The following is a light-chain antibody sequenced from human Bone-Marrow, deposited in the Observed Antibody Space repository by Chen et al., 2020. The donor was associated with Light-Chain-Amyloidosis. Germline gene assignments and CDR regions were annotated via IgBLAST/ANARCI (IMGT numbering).Light chain of an antibody. J-gene: IGLJ3*02. CDR2: GDS. CDR1: NIGSTS. Sequence: SYVLTQPSSVSVAPGQTATIACGGNNIGSTSVHWYQQTPGQAPLLVVYGDSDRPSGIPERLSGSNSVNTATLTISRVEAGDEADYYCQVWDRSSDRPVFGGGTKLTVL. V-gene: IGLV3-21*02. CDR3: QVWDRSSDRPV.